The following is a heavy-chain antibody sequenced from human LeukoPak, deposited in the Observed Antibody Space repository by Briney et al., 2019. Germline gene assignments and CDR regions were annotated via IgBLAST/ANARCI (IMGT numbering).Heavy chain of an antibody. V-gene: IGHV1-46*01. CDR1: GYTFTSYY. CDR2: INPSGGST. J-gene: IGHJ4*02. CDR3: ARDSTPRGYSGYEGPDY. Sequence: GASVKVSCKASGYTFTSYYMHWVRQAPGQGLEWVGIINPSGGSTSYAQKFQGRDTMTRDTSTSTVYMELSSLRSEDTAVYYCARDSTPRGYSGYEGPDYWGQGTLVTVSS. D-gene: IGHD5-12*01.